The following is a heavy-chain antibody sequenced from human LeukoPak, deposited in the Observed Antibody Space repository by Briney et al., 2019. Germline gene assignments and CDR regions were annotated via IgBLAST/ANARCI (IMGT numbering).Heavy chain of an antibody. J-gene: IGHJ3*02. CDR1: GFTFSSNS. D-gene: IGHD3-10*01. V-gene: IGHV3-48*04. CDR2: ISSTGGTI. CDR3: ARRDMVRKIIPGAFDI. Sequence: EPGGSLRLSCAASGFTFSSNSMNWVRQAPGKGLEWVSYISSTGGTIYYADSMKGRFTISRDNAKNSLYLQMNSLRAEDTAVYYCARRDMVRKIIPGAFDIWGQGTMVTVSS.